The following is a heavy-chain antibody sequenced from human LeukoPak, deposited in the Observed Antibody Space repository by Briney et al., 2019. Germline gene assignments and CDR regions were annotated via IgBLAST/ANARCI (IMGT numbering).Heavy chain of an antibody. CDR3: ARSTDNYYDSSGYLWMVS. J-gene: IGHJ4*02. CDR1: GGTFSSYA. CDR2: IIPIFGTA. V-gene: IGHV1-69*05. D-gene: IGHD3-22*01. Sequence: ASVKVSCKASGGTFSSYAISWVRQAPGQGLEWMGGIIPIFGTANYAQKFQGRVTITTDESTSTAYMELSSLRSEDTAVYYCARSTDNYYDSSGYLWMVSWGQGTLVTVSS.